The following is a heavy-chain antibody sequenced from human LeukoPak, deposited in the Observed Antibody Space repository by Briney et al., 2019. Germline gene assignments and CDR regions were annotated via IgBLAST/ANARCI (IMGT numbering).Heavy chain of an antibody. CDR2: LYHSGNS. V-gene: IGHV4-39*01. D-gene: IGHD3-10*01. CDR3: TRHQTNFYGSGAPFDP. CDR1: GGSITTTYY. Sequence: SETLSLTCSVSGGSITTTYYWSWIRQPPGGGQEWIASLYHSGNSNYNPSLKSRVTMSVDTSKNQFSLQLTSMTAADTAIYYCTRHQTNFYGSGAPFDPWGQGTLVTVSS. J-gene: IGHJ5*02.